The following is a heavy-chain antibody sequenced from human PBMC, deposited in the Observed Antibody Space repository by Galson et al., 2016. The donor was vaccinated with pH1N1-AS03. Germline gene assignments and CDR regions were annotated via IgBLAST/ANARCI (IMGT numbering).Heavy chain of an antibody. D-gene: IGHD5-18*01. V-gene: IGHV3-23*01. CDR1: GFTFSTYA. CDR3: ANPRASGTTMVTRLDY. J-gene: IGHJ4*02. Sequence: CAASGFTFSTYAMSWVRQAPGKGLEWVSSISGADLSTYYADSVKGRFTVSRDNSKNTLYLQMNGLRAEDTAIYYCANPRASGTTMVTRLDYWGQGILVTVSS. CDR2: ISGADLST.